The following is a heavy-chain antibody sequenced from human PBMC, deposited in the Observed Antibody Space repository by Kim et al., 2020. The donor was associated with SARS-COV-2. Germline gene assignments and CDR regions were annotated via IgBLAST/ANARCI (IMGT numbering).Heavy chain of an antibody. D-gene: IGHD3-22*01. J-gene: IGHJ4*02. CDR1: GFTFSSYE. CDR3: ARDGYYYDSSGYSN. Sequence: GGSLRLSCAASGFTFSSYEMNWVRQAPGKGLEWVSYISSSGSTIYYADSVKGRFTISRDNAKNSLYLQMNSLRAEDTAVYYCARDGYYYDSSGYSNWGQGTLVTVSS. CDR2: ISSSGSTI. V-gene: IGHV3-48*03.